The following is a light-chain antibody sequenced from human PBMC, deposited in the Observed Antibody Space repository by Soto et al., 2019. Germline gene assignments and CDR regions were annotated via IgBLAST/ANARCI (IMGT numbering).Light chain of an antibody. V-gene: IGKV1-39*01. CDR2: AAS. CDR1: QSISTF. J-gene: IGKJ1*01. CDR3: QHTYNSPLT. Sequence: DFQLTQSPSSLSASVGDRVTITCRASQSISTFLNWYQQIPGKAPKLLIYAASTLQSGVPSRFSGSGSGTDFTLTIASLQSEDFATYYCQHTYNSPLTFGQGTKVEI.